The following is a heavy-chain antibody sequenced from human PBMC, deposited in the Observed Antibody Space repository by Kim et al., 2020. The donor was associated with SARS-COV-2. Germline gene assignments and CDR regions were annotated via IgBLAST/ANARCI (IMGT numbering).Heavy chain of an antibody. J-gene: IGHJ3*02. D-gene: IGHD6-13*01. CDR3: ARVIAAAAHTDDAFDI. V-gene: IGHV1-8*01. CDR2: MNPNSGNT. CDR1: GYTFTSYD. Sequence: ASVKVSCKASGYTFTSYDINWVRQATGQGLEWMGWMNPNSGNTGYAQKFQGRVTMTRNTSISTAYMELSSLRSEDTAVYYCARVIAAAAHTDDAFDIWGQGTMVTVSS.